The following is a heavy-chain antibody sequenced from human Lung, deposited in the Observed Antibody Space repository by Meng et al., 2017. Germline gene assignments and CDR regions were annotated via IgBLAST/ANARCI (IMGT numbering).Heavy chain of an antibody. CDR1: GYTFTSYA. CDR3: ARRRESSSWN. J-gene: IGHJ4*02. CDR2: INTNTGNP. Sequence: QVQLVQSRAELNNPGAPVKVSCEASGYTFTSYAMNLVRQAPGQGLEWMGWINTNTGNPTYAQGFTGRFVFSLDTSVSTAYLQISNLKAEDTAVYYCARRRESSSWNWGQGTLVTVSS. D-gene: IGHD6-13*01. V-gene: IGHV7-4-1*02.